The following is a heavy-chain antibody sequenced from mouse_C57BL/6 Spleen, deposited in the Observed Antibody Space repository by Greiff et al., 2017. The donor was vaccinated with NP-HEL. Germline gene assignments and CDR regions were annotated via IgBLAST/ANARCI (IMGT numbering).Heavy chain of an antibody. Sequence: QVQLKESGPELVKPGASVKISCKASGYAFSSSWMNWVKQRPGKGLEWIGRIYPGDGDTNYNGKFKGKATLTADKSSSTAYMQLSSLTSEDSAVYFCARGGYHYFDYWGKGTTLTVSS. CDR1: GYAFSSSW. CDR2: IYPGDGDT. CDR3: ARGGYHYFDY. J-gene: IGHJ2*01. V-gene: IGHV1-82*01. D-gene: IGHD2-2*01.